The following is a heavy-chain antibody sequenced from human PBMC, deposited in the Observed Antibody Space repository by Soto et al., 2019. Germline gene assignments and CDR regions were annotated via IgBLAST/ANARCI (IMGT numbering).Heavy chain of an antibody. CDR2: IWFDGSNK. CDR1: GFTFSSYG. Sequence: PGGSLRLSCAASGFTFSSYGMHWVRQAPGKGLEWVAVIWFDGSNKYYADSVKGRFTISRDNSKNTLYLQMNSLRAEDTAVYYCARVSIIAAPARGMDVWGQGTTVTVSS. D-gene: IGHD6-6*01. CDR3: ARVSIIAAPARGMDV. V-gene: IGHV3-33*01. J-gene: IGHJ6*02.